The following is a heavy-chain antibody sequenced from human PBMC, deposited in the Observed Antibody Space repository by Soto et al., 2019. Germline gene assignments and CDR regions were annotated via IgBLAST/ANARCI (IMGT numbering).Heavy chain of an antibody. CDR3: ARDPRRSGWYRITDYYGMDV. J-gene: IGHJ6*02. V-gene: IGHV3-33*01. CDR1: GFTFSSYG. Sequence: PGGSLRLSCAASGFTFSSYGMHWVRQAPGKGLEWVAVIWYDGSNKYYADSVKGRFTISRDNSKNTLYLQMNSLRAEDTAVYYWARDPRRSGWYRITDYYGMDVWGPGTTVTVSS. D-gene: IGHD6-19*01. CDR2: IWYDGSNK.